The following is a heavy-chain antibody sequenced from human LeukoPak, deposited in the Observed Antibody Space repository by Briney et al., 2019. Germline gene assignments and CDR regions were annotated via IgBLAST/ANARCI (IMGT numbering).Heavy chain of an antibody. D-gene: IGHD2-2*01. J-gene: IGHJ4*02. CDR1: GGSISSYY. V-gene: IGHV4-59*08. CDR3: ARQGVPAAIGDDINFDY. Sequence: SETLSLTCTVSGGSISSYYWSWIRQPPGKGLEWIGYIYYSGSTNYNPSLKSRVTISVDTSKNQFSLKLSSVTAADTAVYYCARQGVPAAIGDDINFDYWGQGTLVTVSS. CDR2: IYYSGST.